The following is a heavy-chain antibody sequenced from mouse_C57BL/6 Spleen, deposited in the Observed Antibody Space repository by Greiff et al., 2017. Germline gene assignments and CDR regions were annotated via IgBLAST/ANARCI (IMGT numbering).Heavy chain of an antibody. D-gene: IGHD1-1*01. CDR2: ISSGSSTI. Sequence: DVMLVESGGGLVKPGGSLKLSCAASGFTFSDYGMHWVRQAPEKGLEWVAYISSGSSTIYYADTVKGRFTISRDNAKNTLFLQMTSLRSEDTAMYYCARNYGSSSYYFDYWGQGTTLTVSS. J-gene: IGHJ2*01. V-gene: IGHV5-17*01. CDR1: GFTFSDYG. CDR3: ARNYGSSSYYFDY.